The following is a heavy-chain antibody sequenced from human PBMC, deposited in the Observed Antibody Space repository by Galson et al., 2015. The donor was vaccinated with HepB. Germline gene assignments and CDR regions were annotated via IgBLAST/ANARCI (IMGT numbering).Heavy chain of an antibody. D-gene: IGHD6-13*01. CDR2: ISGSGGST. V-gene: IGHV3-23*01. J-gene: IGHJ2*01. CDR1: GFTFSSYA. Sequence: SLRLSCAASGFTFSSYAMSWVRQAPGKGLEWVSAISGSGGSTYYADSVKGRFTISRDNSKNTLYLQMNSLRAEDTAVYYCAKETRRAQYSSSWYGYFDLWGRGTLVTVSS. CDR3: AKETRRAQYSSSWYGYFDL.